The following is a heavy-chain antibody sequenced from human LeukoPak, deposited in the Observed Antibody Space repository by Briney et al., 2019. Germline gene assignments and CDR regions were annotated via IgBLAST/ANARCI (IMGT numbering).Heavy chain of an antibody. V-gene: IGHV3-21*01. CDR3: ARVWVDSSSPDYFDY. D-gene: IGHD6-13*01. CDR2: ISSSSSYI. Sequence: PGGSLRLSCAASGFTFSSYSMNWVRQAPGKGLEWVSSISSSSSYIYYADSVKGRFTISRDNAKNSLYLQMNSLRAEDTAVYYCARVWVDSSSPDYFDYWGQGTLVTVSS. J-gene: IGHJ4*02. CDR1: GFTFSSYS.